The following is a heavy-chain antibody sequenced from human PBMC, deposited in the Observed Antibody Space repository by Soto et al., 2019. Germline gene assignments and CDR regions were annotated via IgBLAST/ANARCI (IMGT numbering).Heavy chain of an antibody. Sequence: EVQLVESGGGLVQPGGSLRLSCAASGFTFSSYSMNWVRQAPGKGLEWVSYIRSSSSTIYYADSVKGRFTISRDNAKNSLYLQMNSLRDEDTAVYYCARDTEGYDSSGYYYVDYWGQGTLVTVSS. V-gene: IGHV3-48*02. J-gene: IGHJ4*02. D-gene: IGHD3-22*01. CDR2: IRSSSSTI. CDR1: GFTFSSYS. CDR3: ARDTEGYDSSGYYYVDY.